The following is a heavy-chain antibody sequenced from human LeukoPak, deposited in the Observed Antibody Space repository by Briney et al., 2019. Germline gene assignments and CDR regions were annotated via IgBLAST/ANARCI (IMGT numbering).Heavy chain of an antibody. CDR2: IIPILGIA. D-gene: IGHD5-12*01. V-gene: IGHV1-69*04. J-gene: IGHJ3*01. CDR1: GGTFSSYA. CDR3: ATDRVSIVATIGDGFDF. Sequence: GASVKVSCKASGGTFSSYAINWVRQAPGQGLEWMGRIIPILGIANYAQKFRGRVTITADKSTGTAYMELSSLKSEDTAVYYCATDRVSIVATIGDGFDFWGPGTMVTVSP.